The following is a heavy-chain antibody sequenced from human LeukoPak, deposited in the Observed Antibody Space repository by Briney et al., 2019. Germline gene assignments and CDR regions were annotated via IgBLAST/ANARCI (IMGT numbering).Heavy chain of an antibody. J-gene: IGHJ4*02. CDR1: GIRFSSQW. V-gene: IGHV3-7*01. Sequence: PEGALRLSRANSGIRFSSQWMTWVRQATGTGLKWVATINSDGSAKYHVDSVKGRFTISRDNAKNLVYLQMSILRAEDTSVYYCADLGTSDCGQGTLVTV. CDR3: ADLGTSD. CDR2: INSDGSAK. D-gene: IGHD1-7*01.